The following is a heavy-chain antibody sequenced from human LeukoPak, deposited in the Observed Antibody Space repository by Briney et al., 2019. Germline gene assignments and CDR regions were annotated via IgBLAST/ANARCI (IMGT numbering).Heavy chain of an antibody. CDR1: GGSISSGSYY. D-gene: IGHD6-6*01. CDR2: IYTSGST. J-gene: IGHJ6*03. V-gene: IGHV4-61*02. Sequence: SETLSLTCTVSGGSISSGSYYWSWIQQPAGKGLEWIGRIYTSGSTNYNPSLKSRVTISVDTSKNQFSLNLSSVTAADTAVYYCARGASSSSAIGYYYYYMDVWGKGTTVTVSS. CDR3: ARGASSSSAIGYYYYYMDV.